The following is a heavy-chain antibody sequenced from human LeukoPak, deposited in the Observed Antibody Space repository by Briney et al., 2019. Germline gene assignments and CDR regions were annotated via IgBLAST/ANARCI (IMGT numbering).Heavy chain of an antibody. CDR1: GYSISSGYY. D-gene: IGHD4-23*01. CDR2: IYHSGSS. Sequence: SETLSLTCTVSGYSISSGYYWGWIRQAPGKGLEWIGSIYHSGSSYYNPSLKSRLTISEDKSKNQFSLKLSSVTAADTAVYYCARVGGTPDMDVWGQGTTVTVSS. J-gene: IGHJ6*02. V-gene: IGHV4-38-2*02. CDR3: ARVGGTPDMDV.